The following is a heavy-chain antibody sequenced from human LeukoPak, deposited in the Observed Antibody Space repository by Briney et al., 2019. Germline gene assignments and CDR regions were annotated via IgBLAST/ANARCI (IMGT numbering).Heavy chain of an antibody. J-gene: IGHJ4*02. CDR3: ARGRKGDGYYFDY. CDR2: INPNSGGT. Sequence: ASVKVSCKASGYTFTSYYIHWVRQAPGEGLEWMGWINPNSGGTNYAQKFQGRVTMTRDTSISTAYMELSRLRSDDTAVYYCARGRKGDGYYFDYWGQGTLVTVSS. D-gene: IGHD5-24*01. V-gene: IGHV1-2*02. CDR1: GYTFTSYY.